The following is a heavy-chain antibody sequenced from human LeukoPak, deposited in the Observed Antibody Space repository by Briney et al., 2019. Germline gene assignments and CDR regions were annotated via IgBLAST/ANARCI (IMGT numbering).Heavy chain of an antibody. D-gene: IGHD6-19*01. J-gene: IGHJ6*04. V-gene: IGHV4-4*02. CDR3: AREPGIAVAGAHYGMDV. CDR2: IYHSGST. Sequence: SETLSLTCAVSGGSISSSNWWSWVRQPPGTGLEWIGEIYHSGSTNYNPSLKSRVTISVDKSKNQFSLKLSSVTAADTAVYYCAREPGIAVAGAHYGMDVWGKGTTVTVSS. CDR1: GGSISSSNW.